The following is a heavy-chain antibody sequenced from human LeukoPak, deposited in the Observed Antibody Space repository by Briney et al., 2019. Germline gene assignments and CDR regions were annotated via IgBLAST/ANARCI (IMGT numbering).Heavy chain of an antibody. V-gene: IGHV3-23*01. Sequence: PGGSLRPSCAASGFTFSSYAMSWVRQAPGKGLEWVSAISGSGGSTYYADSVKGRFTISRDNSKNTLYLQMNSLRAEDTAVYYCAKDVYCGGDCYSAPFDYWGQGTLVTVSS. CDR3: AKDVYCGGDCYSAPFDY. CDR1: GFTFSSYA. J-gene: IGHJ4*02. CDR2: ISGSGGST. D-gene: IGHD2-21*02.